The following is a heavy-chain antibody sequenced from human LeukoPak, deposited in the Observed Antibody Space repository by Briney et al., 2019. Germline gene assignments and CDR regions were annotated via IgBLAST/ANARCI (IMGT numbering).Heavy chain of an antibody. CDR2: ISGSGGST. CDR3: ARDIYPSSTSCYVV. V-gene: IGHV3-23*01. D-gene: IGHD2-2*01. Sequence: PGGSLRLSCAASGFTFSSYAMSWVRQAPGKGLEWVSAISGSGGSTYYADSVKGRFTISRDNAKNSLYLQMNSLRAEDTAVYYCARDIYPSSTSCYVVWGQGTLVTVSS. J-gene: IGHJ4*02. CDR1: GFTFSSYA.